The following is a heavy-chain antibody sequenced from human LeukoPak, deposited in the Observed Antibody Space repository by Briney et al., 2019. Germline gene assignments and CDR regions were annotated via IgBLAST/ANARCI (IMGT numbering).Heavy chain of an antibody. Sequence: GGSLRLSCAVSGITLTNYGMGWVRQAPGEGLVWVAGISDRGSRTNYADSVKGRFTISTDDPKNTLYLQMNSLRAEDTAVYFCAKRGVVIRVILVGFDKEAYYFDSWGQGALVTVTS. CDR2: ISDRGSRT. J-gene: IGHJ4*02. CDR1: GITLTNYG. D-gene: IGHD3-22*01. CDR3: AKRGVVIRVILVGFDKEAYYFDS. V-gene: IGHV3-23*01.